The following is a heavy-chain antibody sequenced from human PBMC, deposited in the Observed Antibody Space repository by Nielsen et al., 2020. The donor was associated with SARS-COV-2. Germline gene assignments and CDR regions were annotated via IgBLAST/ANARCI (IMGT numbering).Heavy chain of an antibody. V-gene: IGHV3-11*06. CDR3: ARGRNSYDYEHHYYYGMDV. Sequence: GESLKISCAASGFTFSDYYMSWIRQAPGKGLEWVSYISDSSSYTNYAESVKGRFIISRDNAKNSLYLQMNSLRAEDTAVYYCARGRNSYDYEHHYYYGMDVWGQGTTVTVSS. CDR1: GFTFSDYY. CDR2: ISDSSSYT. D-gene: IGHD3-16*01. J-gene: IGHJ6*02.